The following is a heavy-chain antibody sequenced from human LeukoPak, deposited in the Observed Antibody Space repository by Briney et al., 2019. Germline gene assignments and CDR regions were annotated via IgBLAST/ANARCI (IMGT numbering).Heavy chain of an antibody. J-gene: IGHJ6*02. CDR1: GFTFSSYA. Sequence: GRSLRLSCAASGFTFSSYAMHWVRQAPGKGLGWVAAISYDGSNKYYADSVKGRFTISRDNSKTTLYLQMNSLRAEDTAVYYCAREVGQDYYYYYGMDGWGQGTTVTVSS. CDR3: AREVGQDYYYYYGMDG. V-gene: IGHV3-30*04. CDR2: ISYDGSNK.